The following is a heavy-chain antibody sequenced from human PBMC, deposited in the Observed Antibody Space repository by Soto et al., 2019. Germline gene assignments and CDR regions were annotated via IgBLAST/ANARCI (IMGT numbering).Heavy chain of an antibody. CDR3: ARAEQLVGPLHYYYYMDV. V-gene: IGHV4-59*01. J-gene: IGHJ6*03. CDR2: IYYSGST. D-gene: IGHD6-13*01. Sequence: SETLSLTYTVSGGSISSYYWSWIRQPPGKGLEWIGYIYYSGSTNYNPSLKSRVTISVDTSKNQFSLKLSSVTAADTAVYYCARAEQLVGPLHYYYYMDVWGKGTTVTVS. CDR1: GGSISSYY.